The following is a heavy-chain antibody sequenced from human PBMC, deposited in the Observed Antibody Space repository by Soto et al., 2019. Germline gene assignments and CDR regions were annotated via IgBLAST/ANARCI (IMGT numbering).Heavy chain of an antibody. CDR3: ASEELYNWFDP. D-gene: IGHD3-10*01. Sequence: QLQLQESGPGLVKPSETLSLTCTVSGGSISSSSYYWGWIRQPPGKGLEWIGSIYYSGSTYYNPSLKSRVTISVDTSKNQFSLKLSSVTAADTAVYYCASEELYNWFDPWGQGTLVTVSS. V-gene: IGHV4-39*01. CDR1: GGSISSSSYY. J-gene: IGHJ5*02. CDR2: IYYSGST.